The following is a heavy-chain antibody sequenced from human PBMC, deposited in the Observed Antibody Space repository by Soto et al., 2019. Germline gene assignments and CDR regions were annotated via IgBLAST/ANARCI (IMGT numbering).Heavy chain of an antibody. D-gene: IGHD4-17*01. CDR2: IIPILGIA. CDR1: GGTFSSYT. Sequence: SVKVSCKASGGTFSSYTISWVRQAPGQGLEWMGRIIPILGIANYAQKFQGRVTITADKSTSTAYMELSSLRSEDTAVYYCAAPTTVTNYYYYGMDVWGQGTTVTVSS. CDR3: AAPTTVTNYYYYGMDV. J-gene: IGHJ6*02. V-gene: IGHV1-69*02.